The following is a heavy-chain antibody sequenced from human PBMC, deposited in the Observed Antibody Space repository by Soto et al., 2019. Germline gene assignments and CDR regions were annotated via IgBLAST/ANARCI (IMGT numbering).Heavy chain of an antibody. D-gene: IGHD3-9*01. Sequence: PGESLKISCKGSGYTFANYWIGWVRQMPGKGLEWMGVIYPGDSDTRYSPSFQGQGTISADKSISPAYLQWSSLRASDTAMYYCARRVTGSETSANYYYYMDVWGKGTTVTVS. J-gene: IGHJ6*03. CDR2: IYPGDSDT. V-gene: IGHV5-51*01. CDR3: ARRVTGSETSANYYYYMDV. CDR1: GYTFANYW.